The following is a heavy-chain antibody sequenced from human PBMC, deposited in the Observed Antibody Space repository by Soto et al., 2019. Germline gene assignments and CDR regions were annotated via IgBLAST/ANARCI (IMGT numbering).Heavy chain of an antibody. D-gene: IGHD3-3*01. J-gene: IGHJ5*02. CDR2: SSAYDGKT. V-gene: IGHV1-18*01. CDR3: ARDPHEFWSSYWFDP. CDR1: GYTFNTNG. Sequence: ASVKVSCKTSGYTFNTNGINWVRQAPGQGLELMGWSSAYDGKTTYAEKFQGRVTLTTDTSTSTAYMELRSLRSDDTSIYYCARDPHEFWSSYWFDPWGQGAPVTVSS.